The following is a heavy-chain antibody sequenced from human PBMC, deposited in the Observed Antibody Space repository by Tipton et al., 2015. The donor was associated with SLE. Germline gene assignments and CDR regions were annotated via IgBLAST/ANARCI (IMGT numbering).Heavy chain of an antibody. CDR2: IDYTGTTT. J-gene: IGHJ5*02. V-gene: IGHV4-39*07. Sequence: TLSLTCTVSGGSVSSSSKYWAWIRQPPGKGLGWIWSIDYTGTTTYYNSFLKSRVTMSVDTSKNQFSLRLTSVIAADTAVYYCARLHGYSYGLNWFDPWGQGTLISVSS. D-gene: IGHD5-18*01. CDR1: GGSVSSSSKY. CDR3: ARLHGYSYGLNWFDP.